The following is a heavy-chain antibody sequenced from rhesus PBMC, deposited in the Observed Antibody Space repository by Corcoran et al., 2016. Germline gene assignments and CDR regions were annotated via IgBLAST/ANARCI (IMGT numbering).Heavy chain of an antibody. V-gene: IGHV4-173*01. D-gene: IGHD3-28*01. Sequence: QLQLQESGPGLVKPSETLSLTCAVSGGSISSNYWSWIRQPPGKGLEWIGRISGSGGSTDDNPSLQIRVTLSTATSKNQFSLKLSSVTAADTAVYYCARDHDSGYYGPFDYWGQGVLVTVSS. J-gene: IGHJ4*01. CDR1: GGSISSNY. CDR2: ISGSGGST. CDR3: ARDHDSGYYGPFDY.